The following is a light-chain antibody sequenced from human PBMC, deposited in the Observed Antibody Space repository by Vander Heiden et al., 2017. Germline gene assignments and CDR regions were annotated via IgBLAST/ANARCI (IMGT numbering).Light chain of an antibody. V-gene: IGKV4-1*01. Sequence: DIVMTQSPDSLAVSLGERATINCKSSQSVLYSSNNKNYLAWYQQKPGQPPKLLIYWASTRESGVPDRFSGSGSGTYFTLTISSLQAEDVAVYSCQQYDSIPQTFGQGTKVEIK. CDR3: QQYDSIPQT. J-gene: IGKJ1*01. CDR1: QSVLYSSNNKNY. CDR2: WAS.